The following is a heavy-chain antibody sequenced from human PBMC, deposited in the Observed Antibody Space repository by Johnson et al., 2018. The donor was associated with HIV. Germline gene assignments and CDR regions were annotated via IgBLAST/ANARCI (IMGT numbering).Heavy chain of an antibody. CDR2: IRHDGSNK. Sequence: QVQLVESGGGVVQPGGSLRLSCAASGFTFSTYGMHWVRQAPGKGLEWVAFIRHDGSNKYYADSVKGRFTISRDNSKTTLDLQMNSLRPEDTAVYYCAKEQGGFHSWGQGTPVSVSS. CDR1: GFTFSTYG. CDR3: AKEQGGFHS. V-gene: IGHV3-30*02. D-gene: IGHD2-15*01. J-gene: IGHJ3*02.